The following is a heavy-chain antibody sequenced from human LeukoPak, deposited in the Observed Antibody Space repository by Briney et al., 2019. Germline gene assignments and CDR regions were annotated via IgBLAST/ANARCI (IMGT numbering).Heavy chain of an antibody. Sequence: GGSLRLSCAASGFTFSSYSMNWVRQAPGKGLEWVSAISGSGGSTYYADSVKGRFTISRDNSKNTLYLQMNSLRAEGTAVYYCAKDFQREADYWGQGTLVTVSS. CDR3: AKDFQREADY. CDR2: ISGSGGST. D-gene: IGHD1-1*01. J-gene: IGHJ4*02. CDR1: GFTFSSYS. V-gene: IGHV3-23*01.